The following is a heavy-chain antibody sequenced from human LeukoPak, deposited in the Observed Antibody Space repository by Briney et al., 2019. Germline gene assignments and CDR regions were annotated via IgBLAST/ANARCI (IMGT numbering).Heavy chain of an antibody. Sequence: PSETLSLTCTVSGGSISSSSYYWGWIRQPPGKGLGWIGSIYYSGSTYYNPSLKSRVTISVDTSKNQFSLELSSVTVADTAVYYCARLSGRIAARYLDYWGQGTLVTVSS. D-gene: IGHD6-6*01. J-gene: IGHJ4*02. V-gene: IGHV4-39*01. CDR2: IYYSGST. CDR3: ARLSGRIAARYLDY. CDR1: GGSISSSSYY.